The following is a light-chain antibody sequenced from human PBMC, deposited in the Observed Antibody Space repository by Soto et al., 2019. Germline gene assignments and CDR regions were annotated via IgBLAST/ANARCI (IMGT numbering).Light chain of an antibody. CDR3: QQRSNWPVT. J-gene: IGKJ1*01. V-gene: IGKV3-11*01. CDR1: QSVSSY. Sequence: EIVLTQSPATLSLSPGERATLSCRASQSVSSYLAWYQQKPGQAPRLLIYDASSRATGIPARFSGSGSGTEFTLTISSLAPEDFAVYYCQQRSNWPVTFGQGTRVDIK. CDR2: DAS.